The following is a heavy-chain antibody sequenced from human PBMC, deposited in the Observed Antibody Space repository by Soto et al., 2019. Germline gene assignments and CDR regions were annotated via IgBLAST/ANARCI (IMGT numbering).Heavy chain of an antibody. D-gene: IGHD4-4*01. CDR1: GFIFSNYA. CDR2: FTSGGST. V-gene: IGHV3-23*01. Sequence: EVQLLESGGDLVQPGGSLRLSCAASGFIFSNYAMTWVRQAPGKGPEWVSTFTSGGSTYYRDTVKGRFTISRDNSKNTLYLHMTSLRAEDTAVYYCARTDKYMSHSRGWANRLDYWGQGTLFTVSS. CDR3: ARTDKYMSHSRGWANRLDY. J-gene: IGHJ4*02.